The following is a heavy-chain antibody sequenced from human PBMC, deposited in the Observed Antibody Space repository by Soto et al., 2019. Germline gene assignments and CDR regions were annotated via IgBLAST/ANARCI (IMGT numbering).Heavy chain of an antibody. D-gene: IGHD6-25*01. CDR3: ARDKTQAAGWFDP. V-gene: IGHV3-53*01. Sequence: GGTLSLSCAASGLTVSNNYLNWVWLPPLKGLEWVAVIYSSGPTYYAYSVKGRFTISRDTVKNIVYLQMNSLRVDETAMYYCARDKTQAAGWFDPWGQGTQVAAYS. J-gene: IGHJ5*02. CDR1: GLTVSNNY. CDR2: IYSSGPT.